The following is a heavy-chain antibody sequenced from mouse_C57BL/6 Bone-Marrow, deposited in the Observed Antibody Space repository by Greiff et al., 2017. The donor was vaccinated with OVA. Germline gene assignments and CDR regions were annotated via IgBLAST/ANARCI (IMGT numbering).Heavy chain of an antibody. CDR2: ISDGGSYT. Sequence: DVMLVESGGGLVKPGGSLKLSCAASGFTFSSYAMSWVRQTPEKRLEWVATISDGGSYTYYPDNVKGRFTISRDNAKNNLYLQMSHLKSEDTAMYYCARGVVATGYFDGWGTGTTVTVSS. CDR3: ARGVVATGYFDG. CDR1: GFTFSSYA. D-gene: IGHD1-1*01. J-gene: IGHJ1*03. V-gene: IGHV5-4*03.